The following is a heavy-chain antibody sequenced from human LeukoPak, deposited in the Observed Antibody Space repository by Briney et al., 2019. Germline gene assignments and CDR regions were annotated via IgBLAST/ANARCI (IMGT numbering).Heavy chain of an antibody. D-gene: IGHD1-26*01. CDR1: GYTFTSYG. CDR3: ATLGALMGALHFDY. J-gene: IGHJ4*02. Sequence: ASVKVSCKASGYTFTSYGISWVRQAPGQGLEWMGWISAYNGNTNYAQKLQGRVTMTTDTSTSTAYMELRSLRSDDTAVYYCATLGALMGALHFDYWGQGTLVTVSS. V-gene: IGHV1-18*01. CDR2: ISAYNGNT.